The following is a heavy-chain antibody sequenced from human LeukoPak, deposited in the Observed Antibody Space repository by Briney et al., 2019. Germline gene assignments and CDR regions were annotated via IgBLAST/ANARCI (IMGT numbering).Heavy chain of an antibody. V-gene: IGHV4-59*08. J-gene: IGHJ6*02. CDR3: ARHSSYYGMDV. Sequence: SETLSLTCTVSVGAISSYYWSWFRQPPGKGLEWIGYIYYSGSTNYNPSLKSRVTISVDTSKKQFSLKLSSVTAADTAVYYCARHSSYYGMDVWGQGTTVTVSS. CDR2: IYYSGST. CDR1: VGAISSYY.